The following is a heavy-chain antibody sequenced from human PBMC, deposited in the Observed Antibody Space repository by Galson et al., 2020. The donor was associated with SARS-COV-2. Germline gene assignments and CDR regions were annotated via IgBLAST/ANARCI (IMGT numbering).Heavy chain of an antibody. J-gene: IGHJ5*02. Sequence: SQASETLSLTCAVYGGSFSGYYWSWIRQPPGKGLEWIGEINHSGSTNYNPSLKSRVTISVDTSKNQFSLKLSSVTAADTAVYYCARGPRYNSSWYGDRNWFDPWGQGTLVTVSS. V-gene: IGHV4-34*01. D-gene: IGHD6-13*01. CDR2: INHSGST. CDR1: GGSFSGYY. CDR3: ARGPRYNSSWYGDRNWFDP.